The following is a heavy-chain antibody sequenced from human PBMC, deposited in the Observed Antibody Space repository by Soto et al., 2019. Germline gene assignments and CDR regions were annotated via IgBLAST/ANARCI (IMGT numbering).Heavy chain of an antibody. J-gene: IGHJ4*02. D-gene: IGHD6-19*01. CDR1: GFTFSDYY. Sequence: GSLRLSCAASGFTFSDYYMSWIRQAPGKGLEWVSYISSSSSYTNYADSVKGRFTISRDNAKNSLYLQMNSLRAEDTAVYYCARRNSSGWSSDFDDWSQGTLVTVAS. V-gene: IGHV3-11*06. CDR3: ARRNSSGWSSDFDD. CDR2: ISSSSSYT.